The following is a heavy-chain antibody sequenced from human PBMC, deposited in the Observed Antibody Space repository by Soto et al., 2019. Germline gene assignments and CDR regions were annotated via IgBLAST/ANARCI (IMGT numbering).Heavy chain of an antibody. Sequence: PGGSLRLSCAPSGFTFSSYSMNWVRQAPGKGLEWVSYISSSSSTIYYADSVKGRFTISRDNAKHSLYLQMNSLRAEDTAAYYCARDWTYGDYGYYYYYMDVWGKGTTVTVSS. D-gene: IGHD4-17*01. CDR1: GFTFSSYS. CDR3: ARDWTYGDYGYYYYYMDV. CDR2: ISSSSSTI. J-gene: IGHJ6*03. V-gene: IGHV3-48*01.